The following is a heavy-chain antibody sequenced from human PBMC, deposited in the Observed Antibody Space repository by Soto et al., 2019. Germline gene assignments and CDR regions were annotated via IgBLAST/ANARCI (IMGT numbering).Heavy chain of an antibody. CDR3: AKDPTFSSSMDY. J-gene: IGHJ4*02. D-gene: IGHD6-6*01. CDR2: IGGAGSNI. CDR1: GFTFSEYA. Sequence: PGGSLRLSCAASGFTFSEYAMTWVRQAPGKGLEWVSVIGGAGSNIYYADSVEGRFTVSRDDSKNTLYLRMNSLRVEDTALYYCAKDPTFSSSMDYWGQGTRVTVSS. V-gene: IGHV3-23*01.